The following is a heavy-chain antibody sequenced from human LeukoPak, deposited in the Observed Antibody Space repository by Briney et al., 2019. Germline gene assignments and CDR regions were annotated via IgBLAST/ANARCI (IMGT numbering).Heavy chain of an antibody. Sequence: SETLSLTCTVSGGSISSGDYYWSWIRQPPGQGLEWIGEISLSGYTGFNPSLRSRVTMSLDESKNHLSLNLASVTAADTAVYYCSRESGPFSPFGHWGQGILVTVTS. J-gene: IGHJ4*02. D-gene: IGHD1-26*01. CDR3: SRESGPFSPFGH. CDR1: GGSISSGDYY. CDR2: ISLSGYT. V-gene: IGHV4-61*08.